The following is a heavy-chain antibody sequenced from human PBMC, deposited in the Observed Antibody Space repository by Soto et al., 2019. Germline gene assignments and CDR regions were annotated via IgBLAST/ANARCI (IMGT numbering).Heavy chain of an antibody. V-gene: IGHV4-4*02. D-gene: IGHD3-3*01. J-gene: IGHJ4*02. Sequence: QVQLQESGPGLVKPSGTLSLTCAVSGGSISSSNWWSWVRQPPGKGLEWIGEIYHSGSTNYNPSLQSRVTISVDKSKNQFSLKLSSVTAADTAVYYCARGGNGSGYSTYYFDYWGQGTLVTVSS. CDR1: GGSISSSNW. CDR3: ARGGNGSGYSTYYFDY. CDR2: IYHSGST.